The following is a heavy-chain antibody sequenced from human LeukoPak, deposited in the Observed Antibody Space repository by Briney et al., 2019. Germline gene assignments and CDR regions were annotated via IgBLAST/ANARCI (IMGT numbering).Heavy chain of an antibody. CDR2: MNPNSGNT. D-gene: IGHD1-26*01. Sequence: ASVKVSCEASLYTFTGYYMHWVRQDPGEGGEWMGWMNPNSGNTGYAQKFQGRVTIIRNTSISTAYMELSSLRSEDTAVYYCARLSLLLPDAFDIWGQGTMVTVSS. J-gene: IGHJ3*02. CDR3: ARLSLLLPDAFDI. CDR1: LYTFTGYY. V-gene: IGHV1-8*03.